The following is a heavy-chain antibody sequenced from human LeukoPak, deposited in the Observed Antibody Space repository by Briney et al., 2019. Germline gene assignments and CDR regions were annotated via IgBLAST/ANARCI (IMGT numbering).Heavy chain of an antibody. CDR1: GFTFSSHA. V-gene: IGHV3-23*01. CDR2: VRDSGSTT. J-gene: IGHJ6*04. D-gene: IGHD2-21*01. CDR3: ARPGCGGNCYYRMDV. Sequence: PGGSLRLSCAASGFTFSSHAMTWVRQAPGKGLEWVSAVRDSGSTTFYADSVKGRFAISRDNSRNTLFLQMNSLRADDTAEYYCARPGCGGNCYYRMDVWGKGTTVTVSS.